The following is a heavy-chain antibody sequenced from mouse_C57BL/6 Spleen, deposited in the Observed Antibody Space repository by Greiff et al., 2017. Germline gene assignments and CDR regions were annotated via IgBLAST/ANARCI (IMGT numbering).Heavy chain of an antibody. D-gene: IGHD1-1*01. J-gene: IGHJ4*01. CDR2: IRSRSNNYAS. CDR1: GFSFNTYA. CDR3: VRYYGYAMDY. V-gene: IGHV10-1*01. Sequence: EVKLMESGGGLVQPKGSLKLSCAASGFSFNTYAMNWVRQAPGKGLEWVARIRSRSNNYASYYAESLKDRFTISRDDSESMLYLQMHNLTTEDTAMYYCVRYYGYAMDYWGQGTSVTVSS.